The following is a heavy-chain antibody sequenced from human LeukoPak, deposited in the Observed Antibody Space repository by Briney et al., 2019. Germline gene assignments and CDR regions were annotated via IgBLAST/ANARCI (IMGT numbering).Heavy chain of an antibody. CDR3: ARGPVGVKNWFDP. J-gene: IGHJ5*02. D-gene: IGHD3-10*01. Sequence: PSETLSLTCTVSGGSISSYYWSWIRQPPGKGLEWIGEINHSGSTNYNPSLKRRVTISVDTSKNQFSLKLSSVTAADTAVYYCARGPVGVKNWFDPWGQGTLVTVSS. V-gene: IGHV4-34*01. CDR2: INHSGST. CDR1: GGSISSYY.